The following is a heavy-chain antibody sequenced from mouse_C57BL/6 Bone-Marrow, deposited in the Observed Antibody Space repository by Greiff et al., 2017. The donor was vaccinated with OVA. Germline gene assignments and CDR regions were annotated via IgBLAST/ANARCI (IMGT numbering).Heavy chain of an antibody. CDR1: GYTFTNYW. V-gene: IGHV1-59*01. J-gene: IGHJ2*01. CDR3: EHYGSRRYHHY. CDR2: IAPSDSYI. Sequence: QVQLQQPGAELVRPGTSVKLSCKASGYTFTNYWMHWVKQRPGQGLEWIGVIAPSDSYINYNQKFKGRATLTVDTSSSTAYMHLSSLTSEDAAVYSCEHYGSRRYHHYWGRGNALTVSS. D-gene: IGHD1-1*01.